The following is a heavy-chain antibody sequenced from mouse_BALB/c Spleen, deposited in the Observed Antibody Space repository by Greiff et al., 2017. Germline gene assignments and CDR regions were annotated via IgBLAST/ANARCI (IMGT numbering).Heavy chain of an antibody. V-gene: IGHV5-9-4*01. CDR3: ARVGYDYDRYAMDY. Sequence: DVKLVESGGGLVKPGGSLKLSCAASGFTFSSYAMSWVRQSPEKRLEWVAEISSGGSYTYYPDTVTGRFTISRDNAKNTLYLEMSSLRSEDTAMYYCARVGYDYDRYAMDYWGQGTSVTVSS. J-gene: IGHJ4*01. D-gene: IGHD2-4*01. CDR1: GFTFSSYA. CDR2: ISSGGSYT.